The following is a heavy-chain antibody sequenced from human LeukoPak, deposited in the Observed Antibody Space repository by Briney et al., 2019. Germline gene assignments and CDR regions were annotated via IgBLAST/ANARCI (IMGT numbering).Heavy chain of an antibody. CDR3: AKDPKGIAAAGMFDP. Sequence: PGGSLRLSCAASGFTFSSYAMSWVRQAPGKGLEWVSAISGSGGSTYYADSVKGRFTISRDNSKNTLYLQMNGLRAEDTAVYYCAKDPKGIAAAGMFDPWGQGTLVTVSS. V-gene: IGHV3-23*01. D-gene: IGHD6-13*01. CDR2: ISGSGGST. CDR1: GFTFSSYA. J-gene: IGHJ5*02.